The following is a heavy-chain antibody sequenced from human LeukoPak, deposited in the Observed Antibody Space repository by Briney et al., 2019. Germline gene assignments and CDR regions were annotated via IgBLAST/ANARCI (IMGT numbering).Heavy chain of an antibody. CDR3: VKDSKSTGNPADWFDP. CDR2: ISGSGGST. D-gene: IGHD2/OR15-2a*01. J-gene: IGHJ5*02. Sequence: SGGSLRLSCAASGFTFSSYAMSWVRQAPGKGLEWVSAISGSGGSTYYADSVKGRFTISRDNSKNTLYVQMNSLRAEDTAIYYCVKDSKSTGNPADWFDPWGQGTLVTVSS. V-gene: IGHV3-23*01. CDR1: GFTFSSYA.